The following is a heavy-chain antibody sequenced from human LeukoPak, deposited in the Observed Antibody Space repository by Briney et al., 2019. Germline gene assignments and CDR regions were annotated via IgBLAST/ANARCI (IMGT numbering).Heavy chain of an antibody. J-gene: IGHJ4*02. CDR3: ASGQLRIAAAGTQGLPTH. D-gene: IGHD6-13*01. CDR2: INPSGGSA. Sequence: GASVKVSCKASGYTFTSYYMHWVRQAPGQGLEWMGIINPSGGSASYAQEFQGRVTMTRDTSTSTVYMELSSLKSEDTAVYYCASGQLRIAAAGTQGLPTHWGQGTLVTVSP. CDR1: GYTFTSYY. V-gene: IGHV1-46*01.